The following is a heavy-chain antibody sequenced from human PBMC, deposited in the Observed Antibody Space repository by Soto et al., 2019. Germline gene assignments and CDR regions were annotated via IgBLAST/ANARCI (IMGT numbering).Heavy chain of an antibody. D-gene: IGHD6-13*01. CDR3: ARVGVFGYSSSWYINWFDP. Sequence: ASVKVSCKASGYTFTSYAMHWVRQAPGQRLEWMGWINAGNGNTKYSQKFQGRVTITRDTSASTAYMELSSLRSEDTAVYYCARVGVFGYSSSWYINWFDPWGQGTLVTVSS. CDR2: INAGNGNT. V-gene: IGHV1-3*01. J-gene: IGHJ5*02. CDR1: GYTFTSYA.